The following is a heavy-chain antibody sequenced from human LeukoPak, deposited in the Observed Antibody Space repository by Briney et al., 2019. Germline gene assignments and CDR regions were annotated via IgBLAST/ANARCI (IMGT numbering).Heavy chain of an antibody. V-gene: IGHV3-53*01. D-gene: IGHD4-17*01. CDR2: IYGDGST. CDR1: GFTVRNYC. Sequence: GGSLRLSCAASGFTVRNYCMSWVRQAPGKGLEWVAVIYGDGSTYYADSVKGRFTLSRDNSKNTLYLQMNSLRAEDTAIYYCAKDRWTTVSRYFDYWGQGILVTVSS. CDR3: AKDRWTTVSRYFDY. J-gene: IGHJ4*02.